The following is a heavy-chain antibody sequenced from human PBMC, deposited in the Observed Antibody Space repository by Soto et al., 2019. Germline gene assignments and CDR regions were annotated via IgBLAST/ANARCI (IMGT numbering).Heavy chain of an antibody. J-gene: IGHJ4*02. CDR1: GGSISSYY. D-gene: IGHD4-17*01. Sequence: SETLSLTCTVSGGSISSYYWSWIRQPPGKGLEWIGYLYYSGSTNYNSSLKSRVTISVDTSKNQFSLKLSSVTAADTAVYYCAREYGPFDYWGQGTLVTVSS. CDR2: LYYSGST. CDR3: AREYGPFDY. V-gene: IGHV4-59*01.